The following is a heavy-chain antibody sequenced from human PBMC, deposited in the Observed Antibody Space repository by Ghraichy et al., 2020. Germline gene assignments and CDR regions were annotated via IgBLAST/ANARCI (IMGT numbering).Heavy chain of an antibody. CDR3: TRTPYRSGNLRDY. J-gene: IGHJ4*02. D-gene: IGHD3-10*01. Sequence: SQTLSLTCAVSGYSITSGYYWGWIRQPPGKGLEWIGIIYHSGSTYYNPSLKSRVTISVDTSKNQISLKLTSVTAADTAVYYCTRTPYRSGNLRDYWGKGTLVTVSS. CDR1: GYSITSGYY. V-gene: IGHV4-38-2*01. CDR2: IYHSGST.